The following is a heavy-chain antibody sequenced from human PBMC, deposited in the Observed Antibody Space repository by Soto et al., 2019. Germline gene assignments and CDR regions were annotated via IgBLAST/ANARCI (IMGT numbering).Heavy chain of an antibody. D-gene: IGHD2-21*02. V-gene: IGHV4-4*02. J-gene: IGHJ5*02. Sequence: SETLSLTCAVSGGSISSSNCWSWVRQPPGKGLEWIGEIYHSVSTNYNPSLKSRVNISVDKSKNQFSLKLSSVTAADTAVYYCARSIVVVTAIGSDWFDPLGQGTLVTVCS. CDR2: IYHSVST. CDR3: ARSIVVVTAIGSDWFDP. CDR1: GGSISSSNC.